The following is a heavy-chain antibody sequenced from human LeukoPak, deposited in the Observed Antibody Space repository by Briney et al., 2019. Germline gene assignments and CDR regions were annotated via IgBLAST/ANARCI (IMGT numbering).Heavy chain of an antibody. CDR1: GYTFTVHF. V-gene: IGHV1-2*06. J-gene: IGHJ5*02. Sequence: GASVTVSCKASGYTFTVHFIQWVRQAPGQGPEWMGRIDPNNGGTNYAQKFQGRVTMTRDTSISTAYMKLSSLRSDDTAVYYCARGSDSGTPRWFDPWGQGTLVTV. D-gene: IGHD1-26*01. CDR2: IDPNNGGT. CDR3: ARGSDSGTPRWFDP.